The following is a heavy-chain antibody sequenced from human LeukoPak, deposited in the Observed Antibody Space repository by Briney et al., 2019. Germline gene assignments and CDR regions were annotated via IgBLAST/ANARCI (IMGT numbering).Heavy chain of an antibody. V-gene: IGHV4-59*01. J-gene: IGHJ4*02. CDR1: GGSISSYY. CDR2: IYYSGST. D-gene: IGHD3-22*01. Sequence: SETLSLTCTVSGGSISSYYWSWIRQPPGKGLEWIGYIYYSGSTNYNPSLKSRVTISVDTSKNQFSLNLSSVTAADTAVYYCARGGKVVPFGYWGQGTLVIVSS. CDR3: ARGGKVVPFGY.